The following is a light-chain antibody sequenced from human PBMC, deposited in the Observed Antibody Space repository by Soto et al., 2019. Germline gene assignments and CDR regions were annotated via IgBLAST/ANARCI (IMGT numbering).Light chain of an antibody. CDR3: SSYTGGSTLV. CDR2: DVS. CDR1: SSDVGGYNY. J-gene: IGLJ2*01. Sequence: QSVLTQPASVSGSPGQSITISCTGTSSDVGGYNYVSWYQQHPGKAPKLMIYDVSNRPSGVSNRFSGSKSGNTASLTISGLQAEDEADYYCSSYTGGSTLVFGGGTKVTVL. V-gene: IGLV2-14*01.